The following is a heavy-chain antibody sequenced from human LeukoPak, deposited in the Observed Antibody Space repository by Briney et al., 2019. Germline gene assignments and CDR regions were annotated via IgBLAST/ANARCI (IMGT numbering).Heavy chain of an antibody. Sequence: PGGSLRLSCAASGFTFGIYSMNWVRQAPGKGLEWVSSISSASTYISYADSVKGRFTVSRDDAENSVFLQMNGLRAEDTAVYYCARGEEQWRETALDYWGQGTLVTVSS. CDR1: GFTFGIYS. CDR2: ISSASTYI. D-gene: IGHD6-19*01. J-gene: IGHJ4*02. V-gene: IGHV3-21*01. CDR3: ARGEEQWRETALDY.